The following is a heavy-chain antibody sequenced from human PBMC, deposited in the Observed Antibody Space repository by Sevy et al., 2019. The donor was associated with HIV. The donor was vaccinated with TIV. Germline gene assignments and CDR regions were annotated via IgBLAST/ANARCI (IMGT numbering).Heavy chain of an antibody. CDR1: GFTFSNFG. CDR2: ISGSGGTT. CDR3: AKGDTSTRYYYYGMDV. Sequence: GGSLRLSCAASGFTFSNFGVSWVRQAPGKGLEWVSTISGSGGTTYYADSVKGRFTISRDNSKKTLYLQMNSLRAEDTALYYCAKGDTSTRYYYYGMDVWGQGTAVTVSS. D-gene: IGHD2-2*01. J-gene: IGHJ6*02. V-gene: IGHV3-23*01.